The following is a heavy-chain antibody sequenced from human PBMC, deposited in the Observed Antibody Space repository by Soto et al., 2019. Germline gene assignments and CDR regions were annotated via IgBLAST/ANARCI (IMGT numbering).Heavy chain of an antibody. CDR1: GFTFSAYS. D-gene: IGHD1-1*01. V-gene: IGHV3-30-3*01. J-gene: IGHJ6*02. CDR2: ISYDGSNG. Sequence: PGGSLRLSCVASGFTFSAYSLHWVRQAPGKGLEWVAVISYDGSNGYYADSVKGRLTISRDNSKNTLYLQMNSLITEDTAVYYCARPWVPSHYYYYYVMDVWGQGTTVTVSS. CDR3: ARPWVPSHYYYYYVMDV.